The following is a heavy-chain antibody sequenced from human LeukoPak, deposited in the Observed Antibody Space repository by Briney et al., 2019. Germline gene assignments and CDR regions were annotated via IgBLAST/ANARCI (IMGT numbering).Heavy chain of an antibody. CDR3: ARAFLGYFDL. CDR2: IYHSGSA. CDR1: GGSLSSGGYS. D-gene: IGHD2/OR15-2a*01. Sequence: PSQTLSLTCTVSGGSLSSGGYSWSWIRQPPGEGLEWIGYIYHSGSAYHNPSLKTRVTISVDGSKNQFSLRLSSVTAADTAVYYCARAFLGYFDLWGRGSLVTVSS. J-gene: IGHJ2*01. V-gene: IGHV4-30-2*01.